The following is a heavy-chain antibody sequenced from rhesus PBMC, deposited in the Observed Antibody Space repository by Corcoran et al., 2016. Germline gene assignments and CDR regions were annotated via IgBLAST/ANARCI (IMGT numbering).Heavy chain of an antibody. D-gene: IGHD6-25*01. V-gene: IGHV4-147*01. CDR2: IYGSSGST. CDR3: ARGDSGTWIPFDY. J-gene: IGHJ4*01. CDR1: GYSISSNY. Sequence: QVQLQESGPGLVKPSETLSLTCAVSGYSISSNYWSWIRQPPGKGLVCIGYIYGSSGSTYYNPSLKSRVTISTDTSKNQFSLKLSSVTAADTAVYYCARGDSGTWIPFDYWGQGVLVTVSS.